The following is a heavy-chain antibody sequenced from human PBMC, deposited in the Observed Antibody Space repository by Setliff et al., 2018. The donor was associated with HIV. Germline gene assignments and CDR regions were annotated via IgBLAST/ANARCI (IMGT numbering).Heavy chain of an antibody. J-gene: IGHJ3*01. V-gene: IGHV4-4*02. CDR3: ARHICGTTACYAVDV. D-gene: IGHD2-2*01. CDR2: IYHNGFA. Sequence: SETLSLTCAVSGGPLNSRNWWSWIRQPPGKGLEWTGNIYHNGFANYNPSLKSRLTISVDTSKNQVSLTLSSVTPADTAVYYCARHICGTTACYAVDVWGPGTMVTVSS. CDR1: GGPLNSRNW.